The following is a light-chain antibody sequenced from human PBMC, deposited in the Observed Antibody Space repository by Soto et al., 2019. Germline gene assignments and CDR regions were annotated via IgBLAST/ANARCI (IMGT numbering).Light chain of an antibody. V-gene: IGLV1-51*01. CDR2: DNN. CDR3: GTWDSSLGAVL. Sequence: QSVLTQPPLVSAAPGQKVAISCSGSRSNIGKNYVSWYQQLPGTAPKLLIYDNNKRPSGIPDRFSGSKSGTSATLVIARLQTGDEAEYYCGTWDSSLGAVLFGGGTKVTVL. J-gene: IGLJ2*01. CDR1: RSNIGKNY.